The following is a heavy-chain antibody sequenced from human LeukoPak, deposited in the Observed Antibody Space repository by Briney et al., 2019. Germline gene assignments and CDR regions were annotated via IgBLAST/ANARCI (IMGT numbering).Heavy chain of an antibody. V-gene: IGHV3-30-3*01. J-gene: IGHJ4*02. CDR1: GFTFSSYA. CDR3: ARDAVWGSYRYPTLFDY. Sequence: GRSLRLSCAASGFTFSSYAMHWVRQAPGKGLEWVASITYDGSNKYYADSVKGRFTISRDNSKNTLYLQMNSLRAEDTAVYYCARDAVWGSYRYPTLFDYWGQGTLVTVSS. CDR2: ITYDGSNK. D-gene: IGHD3-16*02.